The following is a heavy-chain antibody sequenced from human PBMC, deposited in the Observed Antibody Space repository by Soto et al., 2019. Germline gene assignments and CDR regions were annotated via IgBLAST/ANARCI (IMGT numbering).Heavy chain of an antibody. V-gene: IGHV3-30*18. CDR2: ISYDGSNK. CDR1: GFTFSSYG. J-gene: IGHJ4*02. Sequence: QVQLVESGGGVVQPGRSLRLSCAASGFTFSSYGMHWVRQAPGKGLEWVAVISYDGSNKYYADSVKGRFTISRDNSKNTLYLQMNSLRAEDTAVYYCAKDRSGGIYDYWSQGTLVTVSS. CDR3: AKDRSGGIYDY. D-gene: IGHD3-16*01.